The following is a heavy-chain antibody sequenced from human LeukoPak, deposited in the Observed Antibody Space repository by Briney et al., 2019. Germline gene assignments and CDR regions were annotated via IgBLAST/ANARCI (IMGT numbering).Heavy chain of an antibody. D-gene: IGHD6-19*01. J-gene: IGHJ4*02. CDR3: AREVHSSVWYISDY. CDR2: ISAYNGNT. CDR1: GYTFTSYG. Sequence: GASVKVSCKASGYTFTSYGICWVRQAPGQGLEWMGWISAYNGNTNYAQKLQGRVTMTTDTSTSTAYMELRSLRSDDTAVYYCAREVHSSVWYISDYWGQGTLVTVSS. V-gene: IGHV1-18*01.